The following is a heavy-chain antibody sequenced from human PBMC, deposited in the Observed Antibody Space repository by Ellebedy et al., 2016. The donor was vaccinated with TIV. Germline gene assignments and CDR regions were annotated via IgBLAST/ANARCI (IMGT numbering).Heavy chain of an antibody. CDR2: ISGSGGST. Sequence: GESLKISCAASGFPFDNYAMSWVRQAPGKGLEWVSAISGSGGSTYYAAFVQGRLTISRDNSKNTLYVQINSLRAEDTAVYYCAKGMSGVHYYSGIDVWGQGTTVTVSS. D-gene: IGHD1-26*01. J-gene: IGHJ6*02. CDR3: AKGMSGVHYYSGIDV. CDR1: GFPFDNYA. V-gene: IGHV3-23*01.